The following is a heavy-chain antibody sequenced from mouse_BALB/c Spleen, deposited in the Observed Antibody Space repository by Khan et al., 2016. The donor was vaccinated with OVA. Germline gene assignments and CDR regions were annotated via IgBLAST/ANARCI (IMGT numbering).Heavy chain of an antibody. V-gene: IGHV4-1*02. J-gene: IGHJ3*01. CDR1: GFAFSRYW. D-gene: IGHD2-1*01. CDR2: INPDSSTI. Sequence: EVKLLESGGGLAQPGGSLKLSCAASGFAFSRYWMRWVRQAPGKGLEWIGEINPDSSTINYTPSLKDKFIISRDNAKNTLYLQLSNVRSEDTALWYCANGNYGAGFAYWGQGTLVTVSA. CDR3: ANGNYGAGFAY.